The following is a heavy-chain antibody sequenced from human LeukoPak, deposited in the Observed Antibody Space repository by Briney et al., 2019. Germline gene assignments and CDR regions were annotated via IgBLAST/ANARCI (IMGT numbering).Heavy chain of an antibody. CDR1: GFTFSGYG. D-gene: IGHD4-11*01. CDR2: IRYNGNNK. V-gene: IGHV3-30*02. J-gene: IGHJ4*02. Sequence: PGGSLRLSCAASGFTFSGYGMHWVRQAPGKGLEWVTFIRYNGNNKYYADSVKGRFTISRDNSKNTLYLQMNSLRAEDTAVYYCTKDKDYTPDYWGQGTLVTVSS. CDR3: TKDKDYTPDY.